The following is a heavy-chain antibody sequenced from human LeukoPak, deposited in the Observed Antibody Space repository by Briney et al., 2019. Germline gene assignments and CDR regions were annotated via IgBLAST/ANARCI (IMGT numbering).Heavy chain of an antibody. Sequence: GGSLRLSCAASGFTFSDYYMSWIRQAPGKGLEWVSYISSSGSTIYYADFVKGRFTISRDNAKNSLYLQMNSLRAEDTAVYYCARGSYYGDYFRSNWFDPWGQGTLVAVSS. D-gene: IGHD4-17*01. V-gene: IGHV3-11*01. J-gene: IGHJ5*02. CDR3: ARGSYYGDYFRSNWFDP. CDR2: ISSSGSTI. CDR1: GFTFSDYY.